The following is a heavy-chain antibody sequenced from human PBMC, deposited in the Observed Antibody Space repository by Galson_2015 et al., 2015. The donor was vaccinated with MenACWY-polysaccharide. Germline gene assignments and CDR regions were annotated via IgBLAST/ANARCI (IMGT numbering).Heavy chain of an antibody. D-gene: IGHD1-26*01. Sequence: SETLSLTCAVYGGSLSNYYWSWIRQPPGEGLAWIGEINPSGRTTYNQYLKSRITISVDTSKNKFSLKMTSVTAADTAMYYCARGVGARSRFGLWGQGTLVTVSS. CDR2: INPSGRT. CDR1: GGSLSNYY. J-gene: IGHJ4*02. CDR3: ARGVGARSRFGL. V-gene: IGHV4-34*01.